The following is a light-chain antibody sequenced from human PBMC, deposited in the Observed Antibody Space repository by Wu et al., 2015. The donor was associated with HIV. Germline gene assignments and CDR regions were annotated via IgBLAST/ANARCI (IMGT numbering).Light chain of an antibody. CDR3: QKYKSAPLT. CDR2: AVF. CDR1: QGISNF. V-gene: IGKV1-27*01. Sequence: DIQMTQSPSSLSASVGDRVTITCRASQGISNFLAWYQQKPGKPPKVLIYAVFTLQSGVPSRFSGSGSGTEFTLTISSLQPEDVATYYCQKYKSAPLTFGPGTKVDIK. J-gene: IGKJ3*01.